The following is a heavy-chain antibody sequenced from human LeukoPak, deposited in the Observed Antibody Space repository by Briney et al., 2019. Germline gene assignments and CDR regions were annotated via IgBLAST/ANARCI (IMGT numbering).Heavy chain of an antibody. CDR1: GGTFSSYA. CDR3: TSGDRYFDSTFDY. Sequence: ASVKVSCKASGGTFSSYAISWVRQAPGQGLGWIGWISVYNGNTNYTQKLQDRVTMTTDMSTHTAYMELRSLRSDDTAVYYCTSGDRYFDSTFDYWGRGTLVTVSS. CDR2: ISVYNGNT. V-gene: IGHV1-18*01. D-gene: IGHD3-22*01. J-gene: IGHJ4*02.